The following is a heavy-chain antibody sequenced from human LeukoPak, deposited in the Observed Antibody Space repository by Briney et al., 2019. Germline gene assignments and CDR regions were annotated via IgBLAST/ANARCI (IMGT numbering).Heavy chain of an antibody. CDR1: GFTFSSYV. V-gene: IGHV3-30*18. J-gene: IGHJ6*02. Sequence: PGRSLRLSCAASGFTFSSYVMHWVRQAPGKGLEWVAVISYDGSNKYYADSVKGRFTISRDNSKNTLYLQMNSLRAEDTAVYYCAKRIGYSYGYGMDVWGQGTTVTVSS. D-gene: IGHD5-18*01. CDR3: AKRIGYSYGYGMDV. CDR2: ISYDGSNK.